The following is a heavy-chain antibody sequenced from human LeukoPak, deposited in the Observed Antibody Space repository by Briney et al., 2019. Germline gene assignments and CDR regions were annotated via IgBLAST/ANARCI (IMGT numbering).Heavy chain of an antibody. D-gene: IGHD3-9*01. CDR3: AKDMRFDWTPYYFDY. CDR2: ISGSGGST. Sequence: GGSLRLSCAASGFTFSSYAMSWVRQTPGKGLEWVSAISGSGGSTYYADSVKGRFTISRDNSKNTLYLQMNSLRAEDTAVYYCAKDMRFDWTPYYFDYWGQGTLVTVSS. V-gene: IGHV3-23*01. J-gene: IGHJ4*02. CDR1: GFTFSSYA.